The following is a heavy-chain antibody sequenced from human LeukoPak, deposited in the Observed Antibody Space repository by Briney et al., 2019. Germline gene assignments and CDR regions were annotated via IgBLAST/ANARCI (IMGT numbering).Heavy chain of an antibody. CDR3: ARSPTKPPFWSGYYTGGAFFDY. CDR2: INHSGST. Sequence: SETLSLTCAVYGGSFSGYYWSWIRQPPGKGLEWIGEINHSGSTNYNPSLKSRVTISVDTSKNQFSLKLSSVTAADTAVYYCARSPTKPPFWSGYYTGGAFFDYWGQGTLVTVSS. V-gene: IGHV4-34*01. CDR1: GGSFSGYY. D-gene: IGHD3-3*01. J-gene: IGHJ4*02.